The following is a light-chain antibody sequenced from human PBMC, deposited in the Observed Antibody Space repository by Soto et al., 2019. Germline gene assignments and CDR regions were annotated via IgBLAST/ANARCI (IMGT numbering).Light chain of an antibody. Sequence: DIVMTQSPDSLAVSLGERATINCKSSQSVLYSSNNKNYLGWYQQKPGQTPKLLIYWASTRDSGVPDRFSGLGSGTDVTLTISSLQAEDVAVYSCQQYYSPPYTFGQGTRLEIK. J-gene: IGKJ2*01. CDR1: QSVLYSSNNKNY. CDR2: WAS. V-gene: IGKV4-1*01. CDR3: QQYYSPPYT.